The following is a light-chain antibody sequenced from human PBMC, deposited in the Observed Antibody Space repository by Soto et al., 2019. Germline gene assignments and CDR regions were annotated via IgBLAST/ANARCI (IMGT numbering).Light chain of an antibody. Sequence: EIMLTQSPGTLSLSPGERVTLSCRASQSVGDNYLAWYRQKPGQAPRILIYGASHRATGIPDRFSGSGSGTDFTLTISRLEPEDFAVYYCQHYGSSPPFTFGPGTKVEIK. J-gene: IGKJ3*01. CDR1: QSVGDNY. V-gene: IGKV3-20*01. CDR3: QHYGSSPPFT. CDR2: GAS.